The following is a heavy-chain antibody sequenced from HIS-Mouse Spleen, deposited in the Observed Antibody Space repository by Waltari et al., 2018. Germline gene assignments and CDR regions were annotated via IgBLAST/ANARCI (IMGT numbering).Heavy chain of an antibody. CDR3: AREIPYSSSWYDWYFDL. Sequence: QLQLQESGPGLVKPSETLSLTCTVSGGSIRSSSYYWRWIRQPPGKGLEWIGSIYYSGRTYYNPSLKSRVTISVDTSKNQFSLKLSSVTAADTAVYYCAREIPYSSSWYDWYFDLWGRGTLVTVSS. CDR1: GGSIRSSSYY. J-gene: IGHJ2*01. CDR2: IYYSGRT. V-gene: IGHV4-39*07. D-gene: IGHD6-13*01.